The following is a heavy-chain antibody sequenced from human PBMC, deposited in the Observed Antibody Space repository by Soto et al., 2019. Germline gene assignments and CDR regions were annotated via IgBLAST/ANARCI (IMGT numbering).Heavy chain of an antibody. CDR3: AREGVLWCGEEDYYFDY. J-gene: IGHJ4*02. CDR1: GYTFTNYG. CDR2: MNPHSGNT. Sequence: QVQLVQSGAEVKKPGASVKVSCKASGYTFTNYGINWVRQATGQGLEWMGWMNPHSGNTDYAQKFQGRVTMTRNTSRSTAYMELSSLRSDDTAVYYCAREGVLWCGEEDYYFDYWGQGTLVTVSS. V-gene: IGHV1-8*01. D-gene: IGHD3-10*01.